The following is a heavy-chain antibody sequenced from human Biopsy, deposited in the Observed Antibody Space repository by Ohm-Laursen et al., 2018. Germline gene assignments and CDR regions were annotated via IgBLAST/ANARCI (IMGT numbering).Heavy chain of an antibody. CDR2: ISWNSDSI. CDR1: GFDFCDYS. CDR3: AKDRYPCSWHYYYGMDV. J-gene: IGHJ6*02. V-gene: IGHV3-9*01. Sequence: SLRLSCAATGFDFCDYSMSWVRLAPRTGLEWVSGISWNSDSIGYADTVKGRFTISRDNAKNSLYLQMNSLRSEDTALYYCAKDRYPCSWHYYYGMDVWGQGTTVTVSS. D-gene: IGHD6-13*01.